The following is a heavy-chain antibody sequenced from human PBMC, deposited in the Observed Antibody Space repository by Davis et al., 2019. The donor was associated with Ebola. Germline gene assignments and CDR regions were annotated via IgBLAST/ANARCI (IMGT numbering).Heavy chain of an antibody. CDR3: ARSPIYDFWSALRPGALGFDP. D-gene: IGHD3-3*01. CDR2: ISYDGSNK. Sequence: PGGSLRLSCAASGFTFSSYGMHWVRQAPGKGLEWVAVISYDGSNKYYADSVKGRFTISRDNAKNSLYLQMNSLRAEDTAVYYCARSPIYDFWSALRPGALGFDPWGQGTLVTVSS. V-gene: IGHV3-30*03. CDR1: GFTFSSYG. J-gene: IGHJ5*02.